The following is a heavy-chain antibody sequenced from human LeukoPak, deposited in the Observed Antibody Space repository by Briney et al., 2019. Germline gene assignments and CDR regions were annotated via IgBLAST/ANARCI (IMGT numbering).Heavy chain of an antibody. CDR2: ISSSGSAI. CDR3: AKSGLGVKWLRLGVDY. D-gene: IGHD5-12*01. Sequence: GRSLRLSCAASGFTFSTYGMHWVRQAPGKGLEWVSYISSSGSAIYYADSVKGRFTISRDNSKNTLYLQMNSLRAEGTAVYYCAKSGLGVKWLRLGVDYWGQGTLVTVSS. V-gene: IGHV3-48*01. J-gene: IGHJ4*02. CDR1: GFTFSTYG.